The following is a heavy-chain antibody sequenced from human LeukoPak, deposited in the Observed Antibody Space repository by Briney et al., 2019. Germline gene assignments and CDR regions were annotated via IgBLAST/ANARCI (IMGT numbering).Heavy chain of an antibody. D-gene: IGHD3-22*01. Sequence: SVKVSCKASGGTFSSYAVIWVRQAPGQGLEWMGRVIPIFGIANYAQKFQGRVTITADKSTSTAYMELSSLRSEDTAVYYCAREGYYDSSGYYPPAYYFDYWGQGTLVTVSS. V-gene: IGHV1-69*04. J-gene: IGHJ4*02. CDR3: AREGYYDSSGYYPPAYYFDY. CDR1: GGTFSSYA. CDR2: VIPIFGIA.